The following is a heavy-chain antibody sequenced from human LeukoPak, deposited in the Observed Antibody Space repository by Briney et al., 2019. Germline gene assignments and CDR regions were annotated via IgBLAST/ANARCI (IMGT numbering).Heavy chain of an antibody. D-gene: IGHD5-12*01. V-gene: IGHV4-59*01. CDR3: ARDDSGYDY. CDR2: IHYSGST. J-gene: IGHJ4*02. Sequence: SVTLSLTCTVSGGSITSYYWSWIRQPPGKGLEWIGYIHYSGSTNYNPSLKSRVTISVDRSKNQFSLKLSSVTAADTAVYYCARDDSGYDYWGQGTLVTVSS. CDR1: GGSITSYY.